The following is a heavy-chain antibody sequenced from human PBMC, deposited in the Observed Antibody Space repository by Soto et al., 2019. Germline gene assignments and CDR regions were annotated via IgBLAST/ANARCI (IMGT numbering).Heavy chain of an antibody. CDR3: ARDKTFGGNIGSDFDS. J-gene: IGHJ4*02. V-gene: IGHV3-33*01. D-gene: IGHD3-16*01. CDR2: IWYDASHK. CDR1: GFTFNNYG. Sequence: QVQVVESGGGVVQPGTSLRLSCAASGFTFNNYGMHWVRQAPGKGLEWVAVIWYDASHKYYADSVKGRFTISRDNSKNTLYLQMSSLRGEDTAVYYCARDKTFGGNIGSDFDSWGQGTLGTVSS.